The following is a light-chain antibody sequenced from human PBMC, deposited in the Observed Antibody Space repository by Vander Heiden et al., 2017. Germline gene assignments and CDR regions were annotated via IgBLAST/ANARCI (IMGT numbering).Light chain of an antibody. Sequence: ENAPTPLPGALSLSPGERAPPSCRASQSVGSSYLAWYQQKPGQAPRLLIYGASSRATGIPDRFSGSGSGTDFTLTISRLEPEDFAVYYCQQYGSSPWTFGQGTKVEIK. CDR3: QQYGSSPWT. J-gene: IGKJ1*01. CDR2: GAS. CDR1: QSVGSSY. V-gene: IGKV3-20*01.